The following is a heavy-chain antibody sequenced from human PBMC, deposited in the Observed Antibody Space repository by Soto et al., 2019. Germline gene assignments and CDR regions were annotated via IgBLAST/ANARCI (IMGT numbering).Heavy chain of an antibody. J-gene: IGHJ4*02. CDR1: AASIYNGGYF. CDR2: IHNSGST. CDR3: ARTKHCYDSSGYLYYFDK. V-gene: IGHV4-30-4*01. Sequence: SETLSLTCSVSAASIYNGGYFWSWIRQYPGKGLKWIGHIHNSGSTNYNQSLKSRDTISVDMSKNQFSLKLSSVTAADTAVYYCARTKHCYDSSGYLYYFDKWGQGTLVTVSS. D-gene: IGHD3-22*01.